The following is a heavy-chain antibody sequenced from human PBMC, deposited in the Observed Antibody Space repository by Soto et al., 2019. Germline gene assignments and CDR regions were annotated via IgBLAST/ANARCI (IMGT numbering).Heavy chain of an antibody. CDR2: IIPIFGTA. V-gene: IGHV1-69*01. Sequence: QVQLVQSGAEVKKPGSSVKVSCKASGGTFSSYAISWVRQAPGQGLECMGGIIPIFGTANYAQKFQGRVTITADESTSTAHMELCSLRSEDTAVYYCARNVLQASYYYWGQGTLVTVSS. D-gene: IGHD2-21*01. CDR1: GGTFSSYA. J-gene: IGHJ4*02. CDR3: ARNVLQASYYY.